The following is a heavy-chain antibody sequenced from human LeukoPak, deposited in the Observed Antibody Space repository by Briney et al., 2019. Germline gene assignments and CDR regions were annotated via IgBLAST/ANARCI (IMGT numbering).Heavy chain of an antibody. CDR3: ARSEYYYYGMDV. CDR1: GGSISSSSYF. J-gene: IGHJ6*02. Sequence: SETLSLTCNVSGGSISSSSYFWGWIRQPPGKGLEWLGSIYYSGSTYYNPSLKSRVTISVDTSKNHFSLKLSSVTAADTAVYYCARSEYYYYGMDVWGQGTTVTVSS. V-gene: IGHV4-39*02. CDR2: IYYSGST.